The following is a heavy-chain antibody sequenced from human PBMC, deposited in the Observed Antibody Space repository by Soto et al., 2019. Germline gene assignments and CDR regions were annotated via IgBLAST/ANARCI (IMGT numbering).Heavy chain of an antibody. J-gene: IGHJ6*03. CDR1: GFSLSTSGVG. Sequence: SGPTLVKPTQTLTLTCTFSGFSLSTSGVGVGWIRQPPGKALEWLALIYWDDDKRYSPSLKSRLTITKDTSKNQVVLTMTNMDPVDTATYYCARAYYDFWSGFNVGIDYYYMDVWGKGTTVTVSS. V-gene: IGHV2-5*02. D-gene: IGHD3-3*01. CDR2: IYWDDDK. CDR3: ARAYYDFWSGFNVGIDYYYMDV.